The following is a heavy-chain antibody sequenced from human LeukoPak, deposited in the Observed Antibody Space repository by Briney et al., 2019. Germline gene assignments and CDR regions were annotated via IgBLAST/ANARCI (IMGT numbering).Heavy chain of an antibody. CDR2: IYSGGST. D-gene: IGHD4/OR15-4a*01. CDR3: ARDLSDYGATRFDY. J-gene: IGHJ4*02. CDR1: GFTVSSNY. Sequence: PGGSLRLSCAASGFTVSSNYMSWVRQAPGKGLEWVSVIYSGGSTYYADSVKGRFTISRDDAENSLYLQMSSLRSEDTAMYYCARDLSDYGATRFDYWGQGTLVTVSS. V-gene: IGHV3-66*01.